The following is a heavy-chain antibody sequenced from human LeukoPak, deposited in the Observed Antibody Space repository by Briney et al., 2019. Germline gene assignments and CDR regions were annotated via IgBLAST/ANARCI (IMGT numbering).Heavy chain of an antibody. CDR3: ARLRVINGDLDY. J-gene: IGHJ4*02. Sequence: ASLKVSCKASGYTFISYGITWGRHAPVQGLEWMGGISAYSGTTKYTQKLQGRVTMTTETSTSTVYMELGSLRSDDTAVYYCARLRVINGDLDYWGQGTLVTVSS. V-gene: IGHV1-18*01. CDR2: ISAYSGTT. D-gene: IGHD4-17*01. CDR1: GYTFISYG.